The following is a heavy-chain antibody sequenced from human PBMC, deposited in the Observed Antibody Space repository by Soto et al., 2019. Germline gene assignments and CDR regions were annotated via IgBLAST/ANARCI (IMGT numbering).Heavy chain of an antibody. D-gene: IGHD3-10*01. J-gene: IGHJ6*02. Sequence: PSETLSLTCTVSGCSVSSGSYYWSWILQPPGKGLEWIGYIYYSGSTNYNPSLKSRVTISVDTSKNQFSLKLSSVTAADTAVYYCARGRITMVRGVIRHYYYGMDVWGQGTTVTVSS. CDR3: ARGRITMVRGVIRHYYYGMDV. CDR1: GCSVSSGSYY. V-gene: IGHV4-61*01. CDR2: IYYSGST.